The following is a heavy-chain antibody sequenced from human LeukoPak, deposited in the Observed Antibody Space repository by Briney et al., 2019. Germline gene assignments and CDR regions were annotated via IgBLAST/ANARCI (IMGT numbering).Heavy chain of an antibody. CDR2: ISSSSSYI. V-gene: IGHV3-21*01. D-gene: IGHD3-3*01. CDR1: GFTFSSYS. Sequence: GGSLRLSCAASGFTFSSYSMNWVRQAPGKGLEWVSSISSSSSYIYYADSVKGRFTISRDNAKNSLYLQMNSLRAEDTAVYYCALYGFWSSHYYYYYYGMDVWGQGTTVTVSS. CDR3: ALYGFWSSHYYYYYYGMDV. J-gene: IGHJ6*02.